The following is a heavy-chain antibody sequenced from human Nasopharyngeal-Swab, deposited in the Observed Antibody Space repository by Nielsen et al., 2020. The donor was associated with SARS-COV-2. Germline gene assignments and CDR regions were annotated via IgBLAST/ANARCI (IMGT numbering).Heavy chain of an antibody. CDR2: MYHSGAT. V-gene: IGHV4-39*01. CDR3: ARWSSSSIKFDY. J-gene: IGHJ4*02. D-gene: IGHD3-3*01. Sequence: GSLRLSCTVSGGSMSSFAFDSYWAWLRQPPGMGLEWNGSMYHSGATYTNPSLKSRVTLSVDTSTNKFSLNLSSVTAADTAVYYCARWSSSSIKFDYWGQGTLVSVSS. CDR1: GGSMSSFAFDSY.